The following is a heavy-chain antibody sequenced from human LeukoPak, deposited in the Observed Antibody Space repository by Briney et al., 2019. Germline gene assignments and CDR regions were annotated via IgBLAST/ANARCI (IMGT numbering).Heavy chain of an antibody. CDR2: IIPILGIA. Sequence: SVEVSCKASGGTFSSYAISWVRQAPGQGLEWMGRIIPILGIANYAQKFQGRVTITADKSTSTAYMELSSLRSEDTAVYYCAREPTLYYYYDSSGTSLLDAFDIWGQGTMVTVSS. CDR1: GGTFSSYA. J-gene: IGHJ3*02. CDR3: AREPTLYYYYDSSGTSLLDAFDI. D-gene: IGHD3-22*01. V-gene: IGHV1-69*04.